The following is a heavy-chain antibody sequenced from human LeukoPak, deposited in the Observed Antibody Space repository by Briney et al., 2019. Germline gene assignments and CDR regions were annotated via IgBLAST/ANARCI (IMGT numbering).Heavy chain of an antibody. CDR2: ISGSGGFT. J-gene: IGHJ4*02. CDR1: GLTFSRHA. D-gene: IGHD3-22*01. V-gene: IGHV3-23*01. Sequence: GGSLRLSCAASGLTFSRHAMSWVRQAPGKGLEWVSGISGSGGFTYYADSVKGRFTISRDNSKNTLYLQMNSLRAEDTAVYYCATAYYYDSRGYDPLDYWGQGTLVTVSS. CDR3: ATAYYYDSRGYDPLDY.